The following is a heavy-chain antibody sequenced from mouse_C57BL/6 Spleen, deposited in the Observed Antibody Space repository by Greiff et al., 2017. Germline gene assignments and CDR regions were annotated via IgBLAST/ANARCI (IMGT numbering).Heavy chain of an antibody. CDR3: VRRGVTGTYWYFDV. Sequence: VQLKQSGPELVKPGASVKISCKASGYSFTDYNMNWVKQSNGKSLEWIGVINPNYGTTSYNQKFKGKATLTVDQSSSTAYMQLNSLTSEDSAVYYCVRRGVTGTYWYFDVWGTGTTVTVSS. D-gene: IGHD4-1*01. J-gene: IGHJ1*03. V-gene: IGHV1-39*01. CDR2: INPNYGTT. CDR1: GYSFTDYN.